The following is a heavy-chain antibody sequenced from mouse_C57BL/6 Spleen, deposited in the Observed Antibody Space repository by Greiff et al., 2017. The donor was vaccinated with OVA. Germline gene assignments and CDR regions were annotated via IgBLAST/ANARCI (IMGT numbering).Heavy chain of an antibody. CDR1: GFTFSNSW. Sequence: DVKVEESGGGLVQPGGSMKLSCVASGFTFSNSWMNWVRQSPEKGLEWVAQIRLKSDNHATHYAESGKGRFTISRDDSKSSVYLQMNNLRAEDTGMYYGTFEVTSPYAMDYWGQGTSVTVSS. V-gene: IGHV6-3*01. CDR3: TFEVTSPYAMDY. CDR2: IRLKSDNHAT. D-gene: IGHD2-1*01. J-gene: IGHJ4*01.